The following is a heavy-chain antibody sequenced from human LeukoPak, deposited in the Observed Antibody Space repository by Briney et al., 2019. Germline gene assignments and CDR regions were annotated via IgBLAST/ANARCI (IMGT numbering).Heavy chain of an antibody. V-gene: IGHV4-39*01. Sequence: SETLSLTCTVSGGSISSSSYYWGWIRQPPGKGLEWIGSIYYSGSTYYNPSPKSRVTISVDTSKNQFSLKLSSVTAADTAVYYCARQLGFHDAFDIWGQGTMVTVSS. CDR3: ARQLGFHDAFDI. J-gene: IGHJ3*02. CDR2: IYYSGST. CDR1: GGSISSSSYY. D-gene: IGHD7-27*01.